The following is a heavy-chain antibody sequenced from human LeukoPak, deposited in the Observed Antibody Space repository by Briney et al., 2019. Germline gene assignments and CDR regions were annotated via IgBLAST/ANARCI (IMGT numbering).Heavy chain of an antibody. V-gene: IGHV3-72*01. CDR3: GRIAINANNGMDV. CDR1: GLKFSDLY. CDR2: SRNKASSYTT. D-gene: IGHD1/OR15-1a*01. Sequence: GRCLRLSCAVSGLKFSDLYTEWARQPPRKGLEWVGRSRNKASSYTTAYAASVVRRCTISRYVSESSLYLQKNSRRTEDTAVYYCGRIAINANNGMDVWGQGTTVTVSS. J-gene: IGHJ6*02.